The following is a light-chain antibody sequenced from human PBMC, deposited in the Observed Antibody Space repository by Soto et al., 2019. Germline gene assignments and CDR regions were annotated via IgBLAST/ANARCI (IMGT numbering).Light chain of an antibody. CDR1: QSVSSSY. J-gene: IGKJ4*01. Sequence: EIVLTQSPGTLSLSPGERATLSCRASQSVSSSYLAWYQQKPGQAPRLLIYGASSRATGIPDRFSGSGSGTEFTLTISRLEPEDFAVYYCQQYGSSPTFGGGTKVEIK. V-gene: IGKV3-20*01. CDR3: QQYGSSPT. CDR2: GAS.